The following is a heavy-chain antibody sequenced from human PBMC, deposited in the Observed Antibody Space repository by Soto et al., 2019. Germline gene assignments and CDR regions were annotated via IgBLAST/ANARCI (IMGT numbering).Heavy chain of an antibody. V-gene: IGHV1-69*06. CDR3: ARVRFGGGEYYYYCMDV. Sequence: SVKVSCKASGGTFSSYAISWVRQAPGQGLEWVGGIIPIFGTANYAQKFQGRVTITADKTTSTAYMELSSLRSEDTAVYYCARVRFGGGEYYYYCMDVWGQGTTVTVSS. CDR1: GGTFSSYA. J-gene: IGHJ6*02. D-gene: IGHD3-10*01. CDR2: IIPIFGTA.